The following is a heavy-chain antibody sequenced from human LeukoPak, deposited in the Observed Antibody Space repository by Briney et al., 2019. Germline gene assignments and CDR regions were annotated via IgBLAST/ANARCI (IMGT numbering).Heavy chain of an antibody. CDR2: IYYSGST. J-gene: IGHJ2*01. V-gene: IGHV4-59*01. CDR1: GGSISSYY. CDR3: ARVPLNYYGSGSYYDWYLDL. Sequence: SETLSLTCTVSGGSISSYYWSWIRQPPGKGLEWIGYIYYSGSTNYNPSLKSRVTISVDTSKNQFSLKLSSVTAADTAVYYCARVPLNYYGSGSYYDWYLDLWGRGTLVTVSS. D-gene: IGHD3-10*01.